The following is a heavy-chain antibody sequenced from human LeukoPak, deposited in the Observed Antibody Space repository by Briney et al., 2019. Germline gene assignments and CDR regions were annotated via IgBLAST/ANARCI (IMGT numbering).Heavy chain of an antibody. J-gene: IGHJ4*02. D-gene: IGHD5-18*01. Sequence: SETLSLTCSVSGGSISSYYWSWIRQPPGKGLEWIGYIYYSGSTNYNPSLKSRVTISVETSKNQFSLKLSSVTAADTAVYYCARAADTAMATTYFDYWGQGTLVTVSS. CDR3: ARAADTAMATTYFDY. V-gene: IGHV4-59*12. CDR2: IYYSGST. CDR1: GGSISSYY.